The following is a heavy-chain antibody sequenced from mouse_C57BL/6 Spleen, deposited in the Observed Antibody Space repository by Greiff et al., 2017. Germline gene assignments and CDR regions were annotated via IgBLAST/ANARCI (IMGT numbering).Heavy chain of an antibody. V-gene: IGHV1-82*01. CDR3: SRRPLHDDDGGGFDY. Sequence: VQLQQSGPELVKPGASVKISCKASGYAFSSSWMNWVKQRPGKGLEWIGRIYPGDGDTNYNGKIKGKATLTADKSSSTAYMPLSSLTTQDSAVYFCSRRPLHDDDGGGFDYWGQGTPLTVSS. J-gene: IGHJ2*01. CDR2: IYPGDGDT. CDR1: GYAFSSSW. D-gene: IGHD2-4*01.